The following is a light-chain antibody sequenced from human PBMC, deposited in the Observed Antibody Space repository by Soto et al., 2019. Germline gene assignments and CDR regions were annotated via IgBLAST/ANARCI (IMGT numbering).Light chain of an antibody. CDR1: QSVSSSY. J-gene: IGKJ1*01. CDR2: GAS. Sequence: DIVLTQSPGTLSLSPGERATLSCRASQSVSSSYLAWYQQKPGQAPRLLIYGASSRATGIPDRFSGSGSGTDFTLTISSLQPEDFATYYCRQSYSTPRTFGQGTKVDIK. V-gene: IGKV3-20*01. CDR3: RQSYSTPRT.